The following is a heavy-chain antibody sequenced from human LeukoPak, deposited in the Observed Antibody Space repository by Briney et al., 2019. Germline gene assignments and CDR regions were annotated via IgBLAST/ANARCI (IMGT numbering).Heavy chain of an antibody. CDR3: TGESGSYHGNDY. CDR2: INPNNGGT. CDR1: GYTFTRYY. V-gene: IGHV1-2*06. J-gene: IGHJ4*02. Sequence: ASVKVSCKASGYTFTRYYMHRVRQAPGQGLEWMGQINPNNGGTNYAQKFQGRVTMTGDTSISTAYMELSSLRSDDTAVYYCTGESGSYHGNDYWGQGTLVTVSS. D-gene: IGHD1-26*01.